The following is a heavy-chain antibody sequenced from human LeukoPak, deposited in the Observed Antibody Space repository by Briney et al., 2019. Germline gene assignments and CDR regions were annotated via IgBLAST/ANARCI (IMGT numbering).Heavy chain of an antibody. CDR2: INPNSGGT. V-gene: IGHV1-2*02. CDR3: ARGGLYGGYCTDY. J-gene: IGHJ4*02. D-gene: IGHD5-12*01. CDR1: GYTFTGYY. Sequence: GASVKVSCKASGYTFTGYYMHWVRQAPGQGLEWMGWINPNSGGTNYAQKFQGRVTMTRDTPISTAYMELSRLRSDDTAVYYCARGGLYGGYCTDYWGQGTLVTVSS.